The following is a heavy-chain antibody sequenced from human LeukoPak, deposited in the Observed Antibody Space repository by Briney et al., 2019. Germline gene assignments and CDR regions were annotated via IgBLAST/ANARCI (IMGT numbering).Heavy chain of an antibody. V-gene: IGHV3-23*01. J-gene: IGHJ6*04. CDR2: VTISGDNT. CDR3: ARGRGRNPSGYYYYMDV. CDR1: GFTFSDYA. Sequence: PGGSLRLSCAASGFTFSDYAMSWVRQAPEKGLEWVSSVTISGDNTYYAESAKGRFTISRDNSKGTLYLLMSSLRADDTAVYYCARGRGRNPSGYYYYMDVWGKGTTVTISS. D-gene: IGHD3-16*01.